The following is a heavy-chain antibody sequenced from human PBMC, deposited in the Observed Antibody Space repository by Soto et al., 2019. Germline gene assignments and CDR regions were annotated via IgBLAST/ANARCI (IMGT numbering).Heavy chain of an antibody. CDR3: ARHGRGYSYVDSFDI. CDR2: IYPGDSNT. CDR1: GYSFTNSW. J-gene: IGHJ3*02. D-gene: IGHD5-18*01. V-gene: IGHV5-51*01. Sequence: GESLKISCKGSGYSFTNSWIGWARQMPGKGLEWMGIIYPGDSNTRYSPSFQGQVTIPADKSISTAYLQWSSLKASDTAMYYCARHGRGYSYVDSFDIWGQGTMVTISS.